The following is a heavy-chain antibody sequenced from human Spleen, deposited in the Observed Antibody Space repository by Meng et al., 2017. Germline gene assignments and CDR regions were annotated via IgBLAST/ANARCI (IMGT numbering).Heavy chain of an antibody. J-gene: IGHJ4*02. CDR1: GFTFDDYA. V-gene: IGHV3-43D*03. D-gene: IGHD6-19*01. CDR2: ISWDGGST. CDR3: ALETRFTSGWFLAPRFDY. Sequence: GGSLRLSCAASGFTFDDYAMHWVRQAPGKGLEWVSLISWDGGSTYYADSVKGRFTISRDTSKSQFSLEVSSVTAADTAVYYCALETRFTSGWFLAPRFDYWGRGTLVTVSS.